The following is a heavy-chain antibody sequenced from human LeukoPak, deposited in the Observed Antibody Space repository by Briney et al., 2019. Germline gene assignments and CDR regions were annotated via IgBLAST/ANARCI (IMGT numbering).Heavy chain of an antibody. CDR2: ISAYNGNT. J-gene: IGHJ5*02. CDR3: ARVARAFGSGSYGARNWFDP. V-gene: IGHV1-18*01. D-gene: IGHD3-10*01. Sequence: GASVKVSCKPSGYTFTTYGINWVRQAPGQGLEWMGWISAYNGNTNYAQKLQGRVTMTTDTSTSTAYMEVRSLRSDDTAVYYCARVARAFGSGSYGARNWFDPWGQGTLVTVSS. CDR1: GYTFTTYG.